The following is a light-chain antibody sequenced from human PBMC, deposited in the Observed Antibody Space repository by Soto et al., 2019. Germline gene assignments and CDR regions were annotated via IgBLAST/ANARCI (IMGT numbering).Light chain of an antibody. V-gene: IGLV2-14*01. CDR2: AVT. CDR1: SSDVGAYNY. Sequence: QSVLTQPASVSESPGQSITISCTGTSSDVGAYNYVSWYQQHPGKAPKFVIYAVTYRPSGVSNRFSGSKSGNTASLTISGLQAEDEADYYCSSYTTSSTWVFGGGTKLTVL. J-gene: IGLJ3*02. CDR3: SSYTTSSTWV.